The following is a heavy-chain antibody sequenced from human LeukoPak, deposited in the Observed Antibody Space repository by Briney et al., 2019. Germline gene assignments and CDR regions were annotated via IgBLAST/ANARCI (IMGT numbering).Heavy chain of an antibody. CDR3: AKAEVATTETPFDY. D-gene: IGHD5-12*01. J-gene: IGHJ4*02. CDR2: ISGSGGST. CDR1: GFTFSSYG. Sequence: GGSLRLSCAASGFTFSSYGMSWVRQAPGQGLEWVSAISGSGGSTYYADSVKGRFTISRDNSKNTLYLQMNSLRAEDTAVYYCAKAEVATTETPFDYWGQGTLVTVSS. V-gene: IGHV3-23*01.